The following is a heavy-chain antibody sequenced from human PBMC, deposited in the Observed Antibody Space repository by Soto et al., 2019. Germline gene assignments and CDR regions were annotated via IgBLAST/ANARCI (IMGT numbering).Heavy chain of an antibody. V-gene: IGHV3-30-3*01. D-gene: IGHD4-17*01. CDR2: ISNDGSNK. J-gene: IGHJ3*01. CDR3: ARGNTVTGV. CDR1: GFTFSTYT. Sequence: QVQLVESGGGVVQPGRSLRLSCAASGFTFSTYTMHWVRQAPGKGLECVAVISNDGSNKYYADSVKGRFTISRDNSKNPLYLQMNSLRAEDTAVYYCARGNTVTGVWGQGTMVTVSS.